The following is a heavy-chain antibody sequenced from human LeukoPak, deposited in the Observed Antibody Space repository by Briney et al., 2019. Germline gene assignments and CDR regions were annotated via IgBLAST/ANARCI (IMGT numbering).Heavy chain of an antibody. CDR3: ARDLGYSAYATVRGYAVDI. Sequence: GGSLRLSCAASGFTFTNAWMSWVRQAPGKGLEWVSIIYSGGSTYYADSVKGRFTISRDISRNTLYLQMNSLRAEDTAVYYCARDLGYSAYATVRGYAVDIWGQGTMVTVSS. V-gene: IGHV3-66*01. J-gene: IGHJ3*02. CDR1: GFTFTNAW. D-gene: IGHD5-12*01. CDR2: IYSGGST.